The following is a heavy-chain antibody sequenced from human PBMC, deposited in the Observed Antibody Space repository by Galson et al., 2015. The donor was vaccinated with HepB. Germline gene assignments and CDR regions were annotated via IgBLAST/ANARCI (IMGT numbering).Heavy chain of an antibody. Sequence: SLRLSCAASGFTFSSYAMHWVRQAPGKGLEWVAVISGSGGSTYNADSAKGRFTISRDNSKNTLYLQMNSLRAEDTAVYYCAKDSSRNKNGMDVWGQGTTVTVSS. CDR3: AKDSSRNKNGMDV. J-gene: IGHJ6*02. V-gene: IGHV3-23*01. CDR2: ISGSGGST. D-gene: IGHD2/OR15-2a*01. CDR1: GFTFSSYA.